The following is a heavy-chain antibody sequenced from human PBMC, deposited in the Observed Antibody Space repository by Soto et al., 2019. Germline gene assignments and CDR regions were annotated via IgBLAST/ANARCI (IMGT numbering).Heavy chain of an antibody. V-gene: IGHV5-51*01. CDR2: IYPGDSDT. Sequence: GESLKISCKGSGYSFTSYWIGWVRQMPGKGLEWMGIIYPGDSDTRYSPSFQGQVTISADKSISTAYLQWSSLKASDTAMYYCARVKWELLDDFDIWGQGTMVTVSS. D-gene: IGHD1-26*01. CDR1: GYSFTSYW. J-gene: IGHJ3*02. CDR3: ARVKWELLDDFDI.